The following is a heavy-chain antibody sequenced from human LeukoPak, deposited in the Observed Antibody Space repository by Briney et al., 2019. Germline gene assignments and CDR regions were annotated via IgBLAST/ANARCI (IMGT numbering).Heavy chain of an antibody. CDR2: IYHSGST. V-gene: IGHV4-4*02. D-gene: IGHD3-9*01. CDR3: ARIPGTVLRYFEASTGLAHD. Sequence: PSETLSLTCAVSGGSISSSNWWSWVRQPPGEGLEWIGEIYHSGSTNYNPSLKSRVTISVDKSKNQFSLKLSSVTAADTAVYYCARIPGTVLRYFEASTGLAHDWGQGTLVTVSS. J-gene: IGHJ4*02. CDR1: GGSISSSNW.